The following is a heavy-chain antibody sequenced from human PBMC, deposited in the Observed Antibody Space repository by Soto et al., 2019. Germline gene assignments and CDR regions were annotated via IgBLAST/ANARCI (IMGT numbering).Heavy chain of an antibody. CDR2: ISGSGDST. CDR1: GFTFRNYA. J-gene: IGHJ4*02. Sequence: EVQLLDSGGGLVQPGGSLRLSCATSGFTFRNYAMSWVRQAPGKGLEWVSGISGSGDSTYYADSVKGRFTISRDSSKNTVCLQMNSLRVEDTAIYYCAKPGTAGTYYYFDYWGQGTLVTVSS. CDR3: AKPGTAGTYYYFDY. V-gene: IGHV3-23*01. D-gene: IGHD3-10*01.